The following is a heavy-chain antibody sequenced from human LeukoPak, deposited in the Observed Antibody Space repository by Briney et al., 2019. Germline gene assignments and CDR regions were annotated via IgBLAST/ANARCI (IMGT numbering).Heavy chain of an antibody. CDR1: GFTFSSFG. D-gene: IGHD2-2*01. Sequence: GRSLRLSCAASGFTFSSFGMHWVRQSPGRGLEWVAGIWSDGSTKYYADSVKGRFTISRDNSKNTLYLQMNSLRAEDTAVYYCAGADIVVVPAVPASYYMDVWGKGTTVTVSS. CDR3: AGADIVVVPAVPASYYMDV. J-gene: IGHJ6*03. CDR2: IWSDGSTK. V-gene: IGHV3-33*01.